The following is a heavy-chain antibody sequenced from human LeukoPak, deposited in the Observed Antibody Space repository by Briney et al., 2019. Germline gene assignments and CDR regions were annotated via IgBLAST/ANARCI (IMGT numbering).Heavy chain of an antibody. V-gene: IGHV1-69*05. CDR3: ASYCSGGSCYHTDY. CDR2: IIPIFGTA. Sequence: ASVKVSCKASGGTFSSYAISWVRQAPGQGLEWMGRIIPIFGTANYAQKFQGGVTITTDESTSTAYMELSSLRSEDTAVYYCASYCSGGSCYHTDYWGQGTLVTVSS. CDR1: GGTFSSYA. D-gene: IGHD2-15*01. J-gene: IGHJ4*02.